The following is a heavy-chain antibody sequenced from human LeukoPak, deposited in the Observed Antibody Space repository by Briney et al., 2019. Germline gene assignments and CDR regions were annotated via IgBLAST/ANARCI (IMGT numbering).Heavy chain of an antibody. CDR1: GGSITSGAYY. CDR2: INYSGST. V-gene: IGHV4-39*01. Sequence: SETLSLTCTVSGGSITSGAYYWGWIRQPPGKGLEWIGSINYSGSTYSNPSLKSRVTISVDTSKNQFSLKLISVTAEDTAAYXXXRNXXSYDSSGYQNXFAYWGQGTLVIVSS. CDR3: XRNXXSYDSSGYQNXFAY. J-gene: IGHJ4*02. D-gene: IGHD3-22*01.